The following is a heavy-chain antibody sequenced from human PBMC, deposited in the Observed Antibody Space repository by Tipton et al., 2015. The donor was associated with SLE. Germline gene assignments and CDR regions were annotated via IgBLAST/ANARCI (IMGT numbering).Heavy chain of an antibody. D-gene: IGHD5-24*01. V-gene: IGHV1-8*02. CDR3: ARGRDDYKSASFPVTDL. J-gene: IGHJ5*02. CDR1: GYTFTDSY. Sequence: QLVQSGAEVKKPGASVKVSCKASGYTFTDSYVQWARQAPGQGLEWMGWMNPQNGDAAYAQKFQGRVSMTRDTSIRTAYMELSSLTSEDTALYYCARGRDDYKSASFPVTDLCGQGTLVTVSS. CDR2: MNPQNGDA.